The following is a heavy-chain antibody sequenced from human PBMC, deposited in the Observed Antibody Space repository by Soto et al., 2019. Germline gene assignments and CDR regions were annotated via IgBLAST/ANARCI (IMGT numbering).Heavy chain of an antibody. CDR2: IYYRGNT. J-gene: IGHJ4*02. D-gene: IGHD3-9*01. CDR1: GDSINSDNYY. Sequence: PSETLSLTCSVSGDSINSDNYYWGWIRQPPGKGLEWIGSIYYRGNTYYNPSLKTRVTISLDKSKSQFSLKLNSVTAADSAVYFCARLEGLATISYYFDYWGQGSLVTVSS. CDR3: ARLEGLATISYYFDY. V-gene: IGHV4-39*01.